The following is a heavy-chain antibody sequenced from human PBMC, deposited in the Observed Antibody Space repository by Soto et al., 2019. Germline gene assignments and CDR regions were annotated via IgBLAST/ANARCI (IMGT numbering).Heavy chain of an antibody. J-gene: IGHJ6*02. CDR1: GGSISSSSYY. D-gene: IGHD2-21*02. CDR2: IYYSGST. CDR3: ARHEGEGHGGNFDYYYYGMDV. Sequence: SETLSLTCTVSGGSISSSSYYWGWIRQPPGKGLEWIGSIYYSGSTYYNPSLKSRVTISVDTSKNQFSLKLSSVTAADTAVYYCARHEGEGHGGNFDYYYYGMDVWGQGTTVTVSS. V-gene: IGHV4-39*01.